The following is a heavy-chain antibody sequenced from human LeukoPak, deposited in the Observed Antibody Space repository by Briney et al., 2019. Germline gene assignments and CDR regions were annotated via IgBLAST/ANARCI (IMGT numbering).Heavy chain of an antibody. CDR1: GFTLSSSE. CDR2: ISSSGSAI. D-gene: IGHD6-19*01. V-gene: IGHV3-48*03. Sequence: TGGSLRLSCAVSGFTLSSSEMNWVRQAPGKGLEWVSYISSSGSAIYYADSVKGRFTISRGNAKNSLFLEMSSLRAEDTGVYYCAEGWFDYWGQGTQVTVSS. CDR3: AEGWFDY. J-gene: IGHJ4*02.